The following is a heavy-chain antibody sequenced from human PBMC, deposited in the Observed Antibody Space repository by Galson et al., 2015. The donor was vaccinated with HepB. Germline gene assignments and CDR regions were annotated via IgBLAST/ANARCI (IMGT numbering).Heavy chain of an antibody. CDR1: GFTFRNYA. CDR2: ISVNGDSS. J-gene: IGHJ4*02. D-gene: IGHD6-6*01. Sequence: LRLSCAASGFTFRNYAMTWVRQAPGKGLEWVSAISVNGDSSYYADSVKGRFTISRDNLKNTLYLQMNSLRGEDTAIYYCATYSRSSSFDYWGQGILVTVSS. CDR3: ATYSRSSSFDY. V-gene: IGHV3-23*01.